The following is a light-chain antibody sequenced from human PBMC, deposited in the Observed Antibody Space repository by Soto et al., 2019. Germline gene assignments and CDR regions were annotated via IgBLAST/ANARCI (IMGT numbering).Light chain of an antibody. Sequence: GGYNYVSWYQHHPGKAPKLMICDVSDRPSGVSNRFSGSKSGNTASLTISGLQAEDEADYYCSSYTSGSTPWVFGTGTKVTVL. CDR1: GGYNY. CDR3: SSYTSGSTPWV. V-gene: IGLV2-14*03. CDR2: DVS. J-gene: IGLJ1*01.